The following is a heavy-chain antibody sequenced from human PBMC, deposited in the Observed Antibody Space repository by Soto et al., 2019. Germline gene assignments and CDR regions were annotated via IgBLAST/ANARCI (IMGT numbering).Heavy chain of an antibody. CDR3: ARYGDSQNWFDP. J-gene: IGHJ5*02. CDR2: IIPIFGTA. V-gene: IGHV1-69*13. Sequence: SVKVSCKASGGTFSSYTISWVRQAPGQGLEWMGGIIPIFGTANYAQKFQGRVTITADESTSTAYMELSSLRSEDTAVYYCARYGDSQNWFDPWGQGTLVTVSS. CDR1: GGTFSSYT. D-gene: IGHD4-17*01.